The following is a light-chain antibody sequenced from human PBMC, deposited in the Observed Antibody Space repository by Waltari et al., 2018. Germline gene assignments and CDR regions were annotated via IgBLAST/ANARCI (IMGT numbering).Light chain of an antibody. J-gene: IGLJ2*01. CDR3: ATWDDNLKVV. V-gene: IGLV1-44*01. Sequence: QSVLTQPPSASGTPGQRVTISCSGSRSNIGSNPVNWYQQLPGTAPKLLIYTNNQRPSGVAARFSGSKSGTSASLAISGLQSEDEADYYCATWDDNLKVVFGGGTKLTVL. CDR1: RSNIGSNP. CDR2: TNN.